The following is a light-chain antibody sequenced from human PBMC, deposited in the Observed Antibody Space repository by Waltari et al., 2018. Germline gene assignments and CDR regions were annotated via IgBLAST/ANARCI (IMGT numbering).Light chain of an antibody. CDR3: QALGSKRWV. CDR2: QEI. CDR1: ILGSKY. Sequence: SSELTQPPSVSVSPGQTPSITCSGHILGSKYTSWYKHKPGRSPLLVIYQEIYRPSGIPERFSGSKSGDTATLAISGTQAMDDADYYCQALGSKRWVFGGGTKLTVL. V-gene: IGLV3-1*01. J-gene: IGLJ3*02.